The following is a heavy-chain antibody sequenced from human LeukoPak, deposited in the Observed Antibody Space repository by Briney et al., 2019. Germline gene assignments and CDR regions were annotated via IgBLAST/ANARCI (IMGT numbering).Heavy chain of an antibody. D-gene: IGHD6-19*01. CDR3: ARWYSSGWAFDY. CDR2: VHYSGST. V-gene: IGHV4-59*08. Sequence: SETLSLTCTVSGGTISSYYWNWIRQPPGKGLEWIGYVHYSGSTKYSPSLKSRVTISVDTSKNQFSLKLSSVTAADTAVYYCARWYSSGWAFDYWGQGTLVSVYS. J-gene: IGHJ4*02. CDR1: GGTISSYY.